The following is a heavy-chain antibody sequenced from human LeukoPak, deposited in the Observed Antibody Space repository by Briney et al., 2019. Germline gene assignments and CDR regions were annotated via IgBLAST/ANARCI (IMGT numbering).Heavy chain of an antibody. CDR3: AQAALRATPLPFDY. CDR2: IKSKIHGGTI. Sequence: GGSLRLSCAASGFTFDKAWMTWVRQAPGKGLEWVGRIKSKIHGGTIDYAAPVKGRFTISRDDSENTVYLQMSSLRAEDTAVYYCAQAALRATPLPFDYWGQGTLVTVSS. CDR1: GFTFDKAW. D-gene: IGHD4-17*01. J-gene: IGHJ4*02. V-gene: IGHV3-15*01.